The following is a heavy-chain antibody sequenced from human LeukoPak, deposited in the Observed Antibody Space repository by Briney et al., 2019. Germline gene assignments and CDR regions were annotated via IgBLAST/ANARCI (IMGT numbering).Heavy chain of an antibody. Sequence: ASVKVSCKAPGYTFTSNYIHWVRQAPGQGLEWMGMIYPRDGSTSYAQKFQGRVTVTRDTSTSTVHMELSGLRSEDTAVYYCARDQEGFDYWGQGTLVTVSS. CDR1: GYTFTSNY. J-gene: IGHJ4*02. CDR3: ARDQEGFDY. V-gene: IGHV1-46*01. CDR2: IYPRDGST.